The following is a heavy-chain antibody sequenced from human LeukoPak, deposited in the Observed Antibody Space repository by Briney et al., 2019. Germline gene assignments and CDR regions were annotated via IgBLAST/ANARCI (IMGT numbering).Heavy chain of an antibody. CDR2: ISSSGSYI. D-gene: IGHD1-7*01. CDR3: ARGMGTTAFDC. V-gene: IGHV3-21*01. CDR1: GFTFSNYN. J-gene: IGHJ4*02. Sequence: GGSLRLSCAASGFTFSNYNMNWVRQAPGKGLEWVSSISSSGSYIYYADSVKGRFTISRDNAKNSLYLQMNSLRAEDTAVYHCARGMGTTAFDCWGQGTLVTVSS.